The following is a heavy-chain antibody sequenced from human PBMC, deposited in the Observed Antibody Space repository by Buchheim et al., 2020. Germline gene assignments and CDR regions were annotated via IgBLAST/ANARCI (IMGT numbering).Heavy chain of an antibody. J-gene: IGHJ6*02. CDR1: GFSFSSYS. Sequence: EVQLVESGGTLVQPGGSLRLSCVGSGFSFSSYSMSWVRQAPGKGLEWVSYISSSDSPMYNGDSVEGRFTISRDDAKHSVYLQMNSLRAEDTAVYYCARDIVVVVAATSTAGYGMDVWGQGTT. CDR3: ARDIVVVVAATSTAGYGMDV. CDR2: ISSSDSPM. D-gene: IGHD2-15*01. V-gene: IGHV3-48*01.